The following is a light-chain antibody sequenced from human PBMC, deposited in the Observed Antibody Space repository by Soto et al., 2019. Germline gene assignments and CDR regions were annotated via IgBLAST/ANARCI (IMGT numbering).Light chain of an antibody. CDR1: SSDVGGYNS. CDR3: CSYAGSYTYV. J-gene: IGLJ1*01. Sequence: QSVLTQLGSVSGSPGQSVTISCTGTSSDVGGYNSVSWYQHHPDKAPKLILYDVRKRPSGVPDRFSGSKSGNTAYLTISGLQSEDETDYYCCSYAGSYTYVFGTGTKVTVL. CDR2: DVR. V-gene: IGLV2-11*01.